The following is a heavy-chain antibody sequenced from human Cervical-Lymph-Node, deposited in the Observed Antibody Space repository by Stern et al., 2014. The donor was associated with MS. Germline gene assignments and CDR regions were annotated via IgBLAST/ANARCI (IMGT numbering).Heavy chain of an antibody. V-gene: IGHV3-9*01. CDR3: AKDISERHYYFDS. D-gene: IGHD3-16*02. CDR2: ISWNSNNI. CDR1: GFTVDDCA. J-gene: IGHJ4*02. Sequence: EVQLVESGGGSVQPGRSLRLSCAASGFTVDDCATHWVRQAPGKGLEWVSGISWNSNNIGYADSVRGRFTISRDNAKNSLYLQMNGLRPEDTALYYCAKDISERHYYFDSWGEGTLVTVSS.